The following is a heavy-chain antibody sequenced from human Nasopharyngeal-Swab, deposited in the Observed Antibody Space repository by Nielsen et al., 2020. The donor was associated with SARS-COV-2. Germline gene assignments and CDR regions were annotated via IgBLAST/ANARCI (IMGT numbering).Heavy chain of an antibody. CDR3: ARVPKVVGAFDI. D-gene: IGHD2-15*01. Sequence: WIRQPPGKGLEWVAVIWYDGSNKYYADSVKGRFTISRDNSKNTLYLQMNSLRAEDTAAYYCARVPKVVGAFDIWDQGTMVTVSS. V-gene: IGHV3-33*01. CDR2: IWYDGSNK. J-gene: IGHJ3*02.